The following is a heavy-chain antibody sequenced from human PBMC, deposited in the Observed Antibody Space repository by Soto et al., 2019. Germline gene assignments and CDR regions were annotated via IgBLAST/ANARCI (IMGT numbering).Heavy chain of an antibody. CDR2: IIPIFGTA. D-gene: IGHD6-13*01. CDR3: ARYTTGSHSSSPLNWFDP. V-gene: IGHV1-69*13. Sequence: SVKVSRKDSGGTKSSHAISWVRQEKKQGLEWMGGIIPIFGTANYAQKFQGRVTITADESTSTAYMELSSLRSEDTAVYYCARYTTGSHSSSPLNWFDPWGQGTLVTVSS. J-gene: IGHJ5*02. CDR1: GGTKSSHA.